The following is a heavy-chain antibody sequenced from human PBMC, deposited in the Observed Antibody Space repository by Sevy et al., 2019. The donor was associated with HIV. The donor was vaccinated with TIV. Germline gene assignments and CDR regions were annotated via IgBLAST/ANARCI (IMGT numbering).Heavy chain of an antibody. D-gene: IGHD4-17*01. J-gene: IGHJ3*02. CDR3: ARWYGVNSAFDI. Sequence: SETLSLTCAVSGYSINSGYYWGWIRQPPGKGLEWIGNVDHSGGTYYNPSLKSRFTMSADTSKSKFPLKLSAVTAADTAVYYCARWYGVNSAFDIWGQGTMVTVSS. CDR1: GYSINSGYY. V-gene: IGHV4-38-2*01. CDR2: VDHSGGT.